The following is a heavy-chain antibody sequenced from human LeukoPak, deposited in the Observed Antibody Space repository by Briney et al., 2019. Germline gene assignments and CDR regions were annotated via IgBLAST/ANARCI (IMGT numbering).Heavy chain of an antibody. CDR1: GFSFGISGVG. J-gene: IGHJ5*02. CDR2: IYWDGDT. D-gene: IGHD3-10*01. Sequence: ESGPTLGQPPPALTLTCTFAGFSFGISGVGVGWRRQPPVKSLEWLAIIYWDGDTGYSPSLENRLTITKDTSNNQVVLTMTNMDPVDTAKYYCAHHQYGSEGYYMTSWGQGTLVTVSS. V-gene: IGHV2-5*02. CDR3: AHHQYGSEGYYMTS.